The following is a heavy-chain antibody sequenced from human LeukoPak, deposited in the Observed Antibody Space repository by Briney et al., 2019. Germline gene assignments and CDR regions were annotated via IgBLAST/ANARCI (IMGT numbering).Heavy chain of an antibody. D-gene: IGHD2-15*01. V-gene: IGHV5-51*01. CDR1: GYSFTSYW. CDR3: ARAPLQYCSGGSCQSPPDY. J-gene: IGHJ4*02. Sequence: GESLKISCKASGYSFTSYWIGWVRQMPGKCLEWMGIIYPGDSDTRYSPSFQGQVTISADKSISTAYLQWSSLKASDTAMYYCARAPLQYCSGGSCQSPPDYWGQGTLVTVSS. CDR2: IYPGDSDT.